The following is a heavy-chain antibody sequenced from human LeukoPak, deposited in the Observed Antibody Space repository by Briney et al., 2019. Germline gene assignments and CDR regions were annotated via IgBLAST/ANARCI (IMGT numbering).Heavy chain of an antibody. D-gene: IGHD2-2*01. CDR1: GYTFTGYH. CDR3: ARDYCSSTSCLFDY. CDR2: INPKSGDT. V-gene: IGHV1-2*06. J-gene: IGHJ4*02. Sequence: ASVKVSCKASGYTFTGYHMHWVRQAPGQGLEWMGRINPKSGDTNSAQKFHGRVAMTRDTSISTAFMELTRLRSDDTAVYYCARDYCSSTSCLFDYWGQGTLVTVSS.